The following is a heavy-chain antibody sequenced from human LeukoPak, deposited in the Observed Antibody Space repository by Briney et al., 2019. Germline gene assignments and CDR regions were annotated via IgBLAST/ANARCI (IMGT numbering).Heavy chain of an antibody. CDR2: ISYDGSNK. CDR3: ARSPPDYYGSGRGSYFDY. D-gene: IGHD3-10*01. CDR1: GFTFSSYA. J-gene: IGHJ4*02. V-gene: IGHV3-30*04. Sequence: GRSLRLSCAASGFTFSSYAMHWVRQAPGKGLEWVAVISYDGSNKYYADSVKGRFTISRDNSKNTLYLQMNSLRAEDTAVYYCARSPPDYYGSGRGSYFDYWGQGTLVTVSS.